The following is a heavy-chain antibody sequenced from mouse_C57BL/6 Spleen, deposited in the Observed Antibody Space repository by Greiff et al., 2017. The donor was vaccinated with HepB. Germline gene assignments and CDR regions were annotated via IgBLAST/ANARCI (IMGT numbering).Heavy chain of an antibody. Sequence: EVQLQQSGTVLARPGASVKMSCKTSGYTFTSYWMHWVKQRPGQGLEWIGAIYPGNSDTSYNQKFKGKAKLTAVTSASTAYMELSSLTNEDSAVYYGTRSPLAYWGQGTLVTVSA. CDR2: IYPGNSDT. V-gene: IGHV1-5*01. CDR1: GYTFTSYW. J-gene: IGHJ3*01. CDR3: TRSPLAY.